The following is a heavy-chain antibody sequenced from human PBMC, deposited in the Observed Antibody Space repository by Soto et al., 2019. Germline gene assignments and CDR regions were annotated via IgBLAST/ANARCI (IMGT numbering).Heavy chain of an antibody. CDR1: GFTFSTYT. Sequence: GGSLRLSCAASGFTFSTYTMNWVRQSPGKGLEWISSISSGSSYIYYAGSVKGRFTISRDNAKNSLFLQMNSLRADDTAVYYCARDILSGGAYPDSWGQGTKVTVSS. J-gene: IGHJ5*01. V-gene: IGHV3-21*01. CDR3: ARDILSGGAYPDS. CDR2: ISSGSSYI. D-gene: IGHD3-10*02.